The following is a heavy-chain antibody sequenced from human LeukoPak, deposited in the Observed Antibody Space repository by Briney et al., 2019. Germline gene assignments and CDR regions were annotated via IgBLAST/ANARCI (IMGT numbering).Heavy chain of an antibody. CDR3: AREGSSSGWYGHYYGMDV. J-gene: IGHJ6*02. Sequence: SETLSLTCTVSGGSISSYYWSWIRQPAGKGLEWIGRIYTSGSTNYNPSLKSRVTMSVDTSRNQFSLKLSSVTAADTAVYYCAREGSSSGWYGHYYGMDVWGQGTTVTVSS. D-gene: IGHD6-19*01. CDR1: GGSISSYY. CDR2: IYTSGST. V-gene: IGHV4-4*07.